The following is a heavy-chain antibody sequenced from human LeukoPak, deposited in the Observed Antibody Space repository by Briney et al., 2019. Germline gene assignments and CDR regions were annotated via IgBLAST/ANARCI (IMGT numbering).Heavy chain of an antibody. J-gene: IGHJ4*02. Sequence: PGGSLRLSCAASGFTFSSYGMHWVRQAPGKGLEWVAVISYDGSNKYYADSVKGRFTISRDNSKNTLYLQMNSLRAEDTAVYYCAKICSKSVEATGWVDYWGQGTLVTVSS. CDR3: AKICSKSVEATGWVDY. CDR1: GFTFSSYG. CDR2: ISYDGSNK. D-gene: IGHD2-15*01. V-gene: IGHV3-30*18.